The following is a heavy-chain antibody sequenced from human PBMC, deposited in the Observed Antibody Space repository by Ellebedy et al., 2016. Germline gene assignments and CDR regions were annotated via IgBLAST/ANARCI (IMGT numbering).Heavy chain of an antibody. Sequence: ASVKVSCKASGGTFSSYAISWVRQAPGQGLEWMGGIIPIFGTANYAQKFQGRVTITADESTSTAYMELSSLRSEDTAVYYCARTTTVTTLAGYWGQGTLVTVSS. CDR1: GGTFSSYA. D-gene: IGHD4-17*01. V-gene: IGHV1-69*13. CDR2: IIPIFGTA. CDR3: ARTTTVTTLAGY. J-gene: IGHJ4*02.